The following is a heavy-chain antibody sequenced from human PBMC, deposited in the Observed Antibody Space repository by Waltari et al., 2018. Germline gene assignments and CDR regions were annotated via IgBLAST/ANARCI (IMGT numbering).Heavy chain of an antibody. CDR2: INNNGATT. CDR1: GFTFSRCS. D-gene: IGHD3-10*01. CDR3: AKRVTDGFYPFDY. Sequence: EVRLLESGGGLVPPGGSLRLSCAASGFTFSRCSVSWVRQAPGKGLEWVSAINNNGATTYYADSVKGRFTISRDNSKNTLYLQMNSLRAEDTAVYYCAKRVTDGFYPFDYWGQGTLVTVSS. J-gene: IGHJ4*02. V-gene: IGHV3-23*01.